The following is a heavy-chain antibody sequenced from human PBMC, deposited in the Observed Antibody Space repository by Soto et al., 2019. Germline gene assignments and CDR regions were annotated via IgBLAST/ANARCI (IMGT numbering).Heavy chain of an antibody. D-gene: IGHD2-15*01. CDR2: ISGSSSYI. J-gene: IGHJ6*03. V-gene: IGHV3-21*01. CDR1: GFSFSDYT. Sequence: EVQLVESGGGLVKPGGSLRLSCAASGFSFSDYTMNWVRQAPGKGLEWVSSISGSSSYIYYTDSLKGRFTVSRDNANKSLYLQMNSLRAEDTAVYYCARDGAYCSGLGCRDYYLYMDVWGKGTTVTVSS. CDR3: ARDGAYCSGLGCRDYYLYMDV.